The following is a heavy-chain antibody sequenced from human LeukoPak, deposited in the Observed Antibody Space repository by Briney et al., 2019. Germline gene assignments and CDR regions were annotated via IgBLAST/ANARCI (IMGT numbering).Heavy chain of an antibody. CDR3: ARGFRIVVVPAAIGYWFDP. D-gene: IGHD2-2*02. J-gene: IGHJ5*02. V-gene: IGHV1-8*03. CDR1: GYTFTSYD. Sequence: GASVKVSCTASGYTFTSYDINWVRQATGPGLEWMGWMNPNSGNTGYAQKFQVRVTITRNTSISTAYVEMSSLRSEDTAVYYCARGFRIVVVPAAIGYWFDPWGQGTLVTVSS. CDR2: MNPNSGNT.